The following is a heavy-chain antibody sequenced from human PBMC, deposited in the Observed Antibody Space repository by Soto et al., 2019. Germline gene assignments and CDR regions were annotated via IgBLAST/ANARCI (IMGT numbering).Heavy chain of an antibody. CDR2: ISYDGSNK. CDR3: AKEGPYYGSGSYYNAFDY. CDR1: GFTFSSYG. V-gene: IGHV3-30*18. J-gene: IGHJ4*02. Sequence: GGSLRLSCAASGFTFSSYGMHWVRQAPGKGLEWVAVISYDGSNKYYADSVKGRFTISRDNSKNTLYLQMNSLRAEDTAVYYYAKEGPYYGSGSYYNAFDYWGQGTLVTVSS. D-gene: IGHD3-10*01.